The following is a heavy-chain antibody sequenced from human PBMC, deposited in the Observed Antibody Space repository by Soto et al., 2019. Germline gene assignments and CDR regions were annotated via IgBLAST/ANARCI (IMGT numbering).Heavy chain of an antibody. CDR1: GFTFSSYS. CDR2: ISYDGSNK. J-gene: IGHJ4*01. D-gene: IGHD5-18*01. V-gene: IGHV3-30-3*01. CDR3: AREVDRALVGSPHYFDY. Sequence: PGGSLRLSYAASGFTFSSYSMHGDRQATGKGLEWVAVISYDGSNKYYADSVKGRFTISRDNSKNTLYLQMNSLRAEDTAVYYCAREVDRALVGSPHYFDYWGQANLVTVSS.